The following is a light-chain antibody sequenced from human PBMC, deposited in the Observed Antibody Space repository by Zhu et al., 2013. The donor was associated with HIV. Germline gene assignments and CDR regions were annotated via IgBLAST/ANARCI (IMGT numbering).Light chain of an antibody. J-gene: IGLJ2*01. CDR3: SSYTSSSTVV. V-gene: IGLV2-14*01. Sequence: QSALTQPPSASGSPGQSVTMSCTGTGSDIGGYNYVSWYQQHPGKAPKLMIYEVSNRPSGVSNRFSGSKSGNTASLTISGLQAEDEADYYCSSYTSSSTVVFGGGTKLTVL. CDR1: GSDIGGYNY. CDR2: EVS.